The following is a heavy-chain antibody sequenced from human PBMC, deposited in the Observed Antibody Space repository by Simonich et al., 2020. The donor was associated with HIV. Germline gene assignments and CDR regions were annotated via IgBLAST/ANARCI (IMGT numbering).Heavy chain of an antibody. CDR3: ARGRYYYDSIGSRRNHHYYYMDV. Sequence: GGGLVKPGGSRRPSFAASGFIFGSYSMKWVRQAQGKGLDGVSFISSSKNYIYYADSVKGRFTISRDNAKASLYLQMNSLRAEDTAVYYCARGRYYYDSIGSRRNHHYYYMDVWGKGTTVTVSS. V-gene: IGHV3-21*05. D-gene: IGHD3-22*01. J-gene: IGHJ6*03. CDR1: GFIFGSYS. CDR2: ISSSKNYI.